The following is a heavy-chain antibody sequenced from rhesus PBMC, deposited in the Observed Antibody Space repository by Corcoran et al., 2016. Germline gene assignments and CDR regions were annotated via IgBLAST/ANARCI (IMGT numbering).Heavy chain of an antibody. V-gene: IGHV4-169*02. CDR1: GGSISSSY. J-gene: IGHJ4*01. CDR2: IYGRGSST. Sequence: QLQLQASGPGLVTPSANLSVTCAVSGGSISSSYWSWLRQSPGRGLERIADIYGRGSSTNDNPSLQSLVTRSGDTSNNQLALKPSSATAADTSVHYCASEGNTAGTPDDFDYWGQGVLVTVSS. D-gene: IGHD5-42*01. CDR3: ASEGNTAGTPDDFDY.